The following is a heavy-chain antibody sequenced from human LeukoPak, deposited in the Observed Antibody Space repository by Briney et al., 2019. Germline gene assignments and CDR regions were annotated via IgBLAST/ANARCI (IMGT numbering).Heavy chain of an antibody. CDR3: ARRDYGDWYFDY. V-gene: IGHV4-39*01. CDR2: IYYTGST. Sequence: SETLSLTCTASGGSISSSSYYWGWIRQPPGKGLEWIGSIYYTGSTYYNPSLKSRVTISVDTSKNQFSLKMSSVTAADTAVYYCARRDYGDWYFDYWGQGTLVTVSS. CDR1: GGSISSSSYY. D-gene: IGHD4-17*01. J-gene: IGHJ4*02.